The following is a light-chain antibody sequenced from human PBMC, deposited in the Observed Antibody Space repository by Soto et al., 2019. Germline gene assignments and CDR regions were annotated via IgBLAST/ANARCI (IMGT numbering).Light chain of an antibody. V-gene: IGKV3-20*01. J-gene: IGKJ1*01. CDR2: GAS. Sequence: EILMTQSPATLAVSPGARSTLACRSSQSVSSNLAWYQHKPGQAPRLLIYGASNRATGIPDRFSGSGSGTDFTLTISRLEPEDFAVYYCQQYGSSGTFGQGTKVDIK. CDR1: QSVSSN. CDR3: QQYGSSGT.